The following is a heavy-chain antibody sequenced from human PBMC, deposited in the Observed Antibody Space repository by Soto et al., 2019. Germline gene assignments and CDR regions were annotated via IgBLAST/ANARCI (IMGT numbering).Heavy chain of an antibody. CDR1: GFTFDDYA. CDR2: ISWDSVNI. CDR3: AKDVRGLYGIRPVVSH. Sequence: GGSLRLSCAASGFTFDDYALHWVRRAPGKGLEWVSGISWDSVNIGYADSVEGRFTISRDNAKSSLYLQMNSLRAEDTAFYYWAKDVRGLYGIRPVVSHWGQGTLVTVSS. D-gene: IGHD2-8*01. J-gene: IGHJ4*02. V-gene: IGHV3-9*01.